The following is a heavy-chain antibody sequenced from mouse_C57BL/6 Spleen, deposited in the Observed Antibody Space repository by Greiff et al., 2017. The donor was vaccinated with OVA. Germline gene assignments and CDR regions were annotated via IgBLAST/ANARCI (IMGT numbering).Heavy chain of an antibody. Sequence: QVQLQQPGAELVRPGTSVKLSCKASGYTFTSYWMHWVKQRPGQGLEWIGVIDPSDSYTNYNQKFKGKATLTVDTSSSTAYMQLSSLTSEDSAVYYCERGGGSWFAYWGQGTLVTVSA. V-gene: IGHV1-59*01. CDR2: IDPSDSYT. J-gene: IGHJ3*01. CDR3: ERGGGSWFAY. CDR1: GYTFTSYW.